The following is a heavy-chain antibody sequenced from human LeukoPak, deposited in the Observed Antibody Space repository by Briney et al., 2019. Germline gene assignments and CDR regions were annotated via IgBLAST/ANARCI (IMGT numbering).Heavy chain of an antibody. CDR1: GYPFTDYY. J-gene: IGHJ4*02. D-gene: IGHD5-18*01. CDR3: ASGYRFRN. V-gene: IGHV1-2*02. Sequence: ASVKVSCKASGYPFTDYYMHWVRQAPGQGLEWMGWINPNRGGTDYAQRFQGRVTMTRDTSISTAYMELSRLRYDDTAVYYCASGYRFRNWGQGTLVTVSS. CDR2: INPNRGGT.